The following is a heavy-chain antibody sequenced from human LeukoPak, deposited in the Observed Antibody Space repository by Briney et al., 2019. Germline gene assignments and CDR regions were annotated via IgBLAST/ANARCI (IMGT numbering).Heavy chain of an antibody. CDR3: ARSTSSEYDIYHFDY. V-gene: IGHV3-33*01. Sequence: TGRSLRLSCAASGFTFSSYGMHWVRQAPGKGLEWVAVIWYDGNNKYYADSVKGRFTISRDNSKNTLYLQTNSLRAEDTAVYYCARSTSSEYDIYHFDYWGQGTLVTVSS. D-gene: IGHD3-9*01. J-gene: IGHJ4*02. CDR1: GFTFSSYG. CDR2: IWYDGNNK.